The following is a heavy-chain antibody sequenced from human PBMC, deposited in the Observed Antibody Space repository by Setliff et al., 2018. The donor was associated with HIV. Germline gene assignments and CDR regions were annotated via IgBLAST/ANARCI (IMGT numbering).Heavy chain of an antibody. CDR1: GFPFSGSA. D-gene: IGHD6-19*01. CDR3: AKDQQWLLLDY. Sequence: PGGSLRLSCVASGFPFSGSAVHWVRQAPGKGLEWVSAISGGGGTTYYADSVKGRFTISRDNSNNTLFLHMNSLRAEDTAVYYCAKDQQWLLLDYWGQGTLVTVSS. J-gene: IGHJ4*02. CDR2: ISGGGGTT. V-gene: IGHV3-23*01.